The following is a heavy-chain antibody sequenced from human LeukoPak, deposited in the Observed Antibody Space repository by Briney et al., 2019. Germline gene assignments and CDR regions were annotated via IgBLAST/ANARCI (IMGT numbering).Heavy chain of an antibody. J-gene: IGHJ4*02. CDR1: GFTFNTYA. V-gene: IGHV3-23*01. CDR2: ISGSGAST. CDR3: ARESGYDYVGPPFDY. D-gene: IGHD5-12*01. Sequence: GGSLRLSCAASGFTFNTYAMIWVRQAPGKGLEWVSGISGSGASTFYADSVKGRFTISRDNSKNTLYLQMNSLRAEDTAVYYCARESGYDYVGPPFDYWGQGTLVTVSS.